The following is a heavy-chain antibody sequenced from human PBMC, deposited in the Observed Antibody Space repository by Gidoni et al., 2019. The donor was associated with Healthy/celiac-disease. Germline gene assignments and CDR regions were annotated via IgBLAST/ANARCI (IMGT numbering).Heavy chain of an antibody. V-gene: IGHV3-21*01. CDR3: ARDEDCSSTSCYGWYYYYGMDV. J-gene: IGHJ6*02. Sequence: EVQLVESGGGLVKPGGSLRLSCAASGFPFSSYSMNWVRQAPGKGLEWVSSISSSSSYIYYADSVKGRFTISRDNAKNSLYLQMNSLRAEDTAVYYCARDEDCSSTSCYGWYYYYGMDVWGQGTTVTVSS. CDR2: ISSSSSYI. D-gene: IGHD2-2*01. CDR1: GFPFSSYS.